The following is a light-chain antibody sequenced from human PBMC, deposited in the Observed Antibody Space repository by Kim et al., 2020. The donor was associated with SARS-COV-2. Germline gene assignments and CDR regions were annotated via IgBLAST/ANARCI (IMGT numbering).Light chain of an antibody. CDR3: QQTYSPPRT. CDR2: ATF. Sequence: SFGDRVTITCLASQSIRTYLNWYQQIPVEAPKLLIYATFNLQSGVPSRFSGSGSGTDFTLTISSLQPEDFATYYCQQTYSPPRTFGQGTKVDIK. CDR1: QSIRTY. J-gene: IGKJ1*01. V-gene: IGKV1-39*01.